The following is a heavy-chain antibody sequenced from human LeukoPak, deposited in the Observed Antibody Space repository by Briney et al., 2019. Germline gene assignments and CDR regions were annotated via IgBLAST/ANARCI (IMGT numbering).Heavy chain of an antibody. J-gene: IGHJ4*02. CDR1: GFTFSSYV. Sequence: GGSLRLSCAASGFTFSSYVMHWVRQAPGKGLEWVAGISSDGSNQYYADSVKGRFTISRDNAKNSLYLQMNSLRAEDTAVYYCARDAYSSSSYWGQGTLVTVSS. CDR3: ARDAYSSSSY. CDR2: ISSDGSNQ. D-gene: IGHD6-13*01. V-gene: IGHV3-30-3*01.